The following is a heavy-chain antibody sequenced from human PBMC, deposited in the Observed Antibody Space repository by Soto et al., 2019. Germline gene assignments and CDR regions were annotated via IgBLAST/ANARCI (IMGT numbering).Heavy chain of an antibody. CDR3: ARERGTYGDLNWFDP. CDR2: ISDGGGST. J-gene: IGHJ5*02. CDR1: GFTFSKNA. D-gene: IGHD4-17*01. Sequence: EIQLLESGGDLVQPGGSLRLSCAASGFTFSKNAMSWVRQAPGKGLEWVSAISDGGGSTYYADSVKGRFTISRDNSKNTLYLQMNSLRAEDTAVYYCARERGTYGDLNWFDPWGQGTLVTVSS. V-gene: IGHV3-23*01.